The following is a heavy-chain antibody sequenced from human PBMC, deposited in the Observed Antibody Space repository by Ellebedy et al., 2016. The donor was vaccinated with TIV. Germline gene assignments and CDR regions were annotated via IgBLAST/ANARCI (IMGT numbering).Heavy chain of an antibody. CDR2: IYYSGST. CDR3: ARVEYSSGWYFDY. D-gene: IGHD6-19*01. V-gene: IGHV4-61*08. J-gene: IGHJ4*02. Sequence: MPSETLSLTCTVSGGSISSGDYYWSWIRQPPGKGLEWIGYIYYSGSTNYNPSLKSRVTISVDTSKNQFSLKLSSVTAADTAVYYCARVEYSSGWYFDYWGQGTLVTVSS. CDR1: GGSISSGDYY.